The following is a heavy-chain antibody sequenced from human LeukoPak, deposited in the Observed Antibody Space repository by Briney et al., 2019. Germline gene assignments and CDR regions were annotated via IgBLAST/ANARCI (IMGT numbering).Heavy chain of an antibody. D-gene: IGHD5-18*01. CDR3: ARDGSGYSYGSDKFDY. V-gene: IGHV3-11*01. CDR2: ISSSGSTI. Sequence: GGSLRLSCAASGFTFSDYYMSWIRQAPGKGLEWVSYISSSGSTIYYADSVEGRFTISRDNAKNSLYLQMNSLRAEDTAVCYCARDGSGYSYGSDKFDYWGQGTLVTVSS. CDR1: GFTFSDYY. J-gene: IGHJ4*02.